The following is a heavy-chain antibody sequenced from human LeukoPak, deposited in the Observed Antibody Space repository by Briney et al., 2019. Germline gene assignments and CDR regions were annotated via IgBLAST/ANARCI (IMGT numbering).Heavy chain of an antibody. CDR1: GDSVTNTRYY. CDR2: IYYTGYT. D-gene: IGHD2-15*01. J-gene: IGHJ4*02. Sequence: PSETLSLTCTVSGDSVTNTRYYWGWIRQPPGKGLEWIGTIYYTGYTCYNPSLKSRVTISVDTSNDQFSLELTSVTAADTAVYYCARESSVTATYWGQGTLVIVSS. CDR3: ARESSVTATY. V-gene: IGHV4-39*07.